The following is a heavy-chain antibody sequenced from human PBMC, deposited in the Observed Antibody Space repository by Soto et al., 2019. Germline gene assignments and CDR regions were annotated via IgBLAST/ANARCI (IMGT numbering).Heavy chain of an antibody. D-gene: IGHD5-18*01. Sequence: PGGSLRLSCAASGFTFSSYEMNWVRQAPGKGLEWVSYISSSGSTIYYADSVKGRFTISRDNAKNSLYLQMNSLRAEDTAVYYCAGNSEGYYYYGMDVWGQGTTVTVSS. CDR2: ISSSGSTI. CDR3: AGNSEGYYYYGMDV. J-gene: IGHJ6*02. V-gene: IGHV3-48*03. CDR1: GFTFSSYE.